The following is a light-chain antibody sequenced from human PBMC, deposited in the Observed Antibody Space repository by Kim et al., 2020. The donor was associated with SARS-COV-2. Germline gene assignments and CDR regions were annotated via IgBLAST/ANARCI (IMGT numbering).Light chain of an antibody. V-gene: IGLV3-19*01. CDR3: QSRNSGGNVV. Sequence: SELTQDPVVSVALGQTVRITCQGDSLRSYYATWYQQKPRQAPTLVIYGRNNRPSGIPDRFSGSTSGNTASLIISGAQAEDEADFYCQSRNSGGNVVFGGGTKLTVL. CDR2: GRN. CDR1: SLRSYY. J-gene: IGLJ2*01.